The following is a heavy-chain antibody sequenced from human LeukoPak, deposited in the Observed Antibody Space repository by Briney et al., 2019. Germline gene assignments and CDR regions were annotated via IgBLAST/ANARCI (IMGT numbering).Heavy chain of an antibody. CDR3: ARSGGAVAGIDI. V-gene: IGHV4-39*01. CDR2: IYYSGST. D-gene: IGHD6-19*01. CDR1: GGSISSSSYY. J-gene: IGHJ3*02. Sequence: SETLSLTCTVSGGSISSSSYYWGWIRQPPGKGLEWIGSIYYSGSTYYNPSLKSRVTISVDTSKNQFSLKLSSVTAADTAVYYCARSGGAVAGIDIWGQGTMVTVSS.